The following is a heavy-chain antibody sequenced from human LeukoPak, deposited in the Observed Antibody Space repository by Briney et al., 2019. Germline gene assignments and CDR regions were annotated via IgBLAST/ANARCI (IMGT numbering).Heavy chain of an antibody. D-gene: IGHD2-21*02. V-gene: IGHV3-23*01. J-gene: IGHJ4*02. Sequence: PGGSLRLSCAASGFTFSNYAMSWVRQAPGKGLEWVSAISGSGDNTYYADSVKGRFTVSGDNSKNTLYVQMKSLRAADTAVYYCAKDFVVVPGNVNYFDYWGQGTLVTVSS. CDR1: GFTFSNYA. CDR3: AKDFVVVPGNVNYFDY. CDR2: ISGSGDNT.